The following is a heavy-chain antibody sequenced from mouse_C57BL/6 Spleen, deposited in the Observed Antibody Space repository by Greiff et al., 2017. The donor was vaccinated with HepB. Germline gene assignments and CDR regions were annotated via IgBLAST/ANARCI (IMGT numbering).Heavy chain of an antibody. V-gene: IGHV5-16*01. CDR3: ARDDYYGSSPGYFDV. J-gene: IGHJ1*03. CDR2: INYDGSST. Sequence: EVKVVESEGGLVQPGSSMKLSCTASGFTFSDYYMAWVRQVPEKGLEWVANINYDGSSTYYLDSLKSRFIISRDNAKNILYLQMSSLKSEDTATYYCARDDYYGSSPGYFDVWGTGTTVTVSS. D-gene: IGHD1-1*01. CDR1: GFTFSDYY.